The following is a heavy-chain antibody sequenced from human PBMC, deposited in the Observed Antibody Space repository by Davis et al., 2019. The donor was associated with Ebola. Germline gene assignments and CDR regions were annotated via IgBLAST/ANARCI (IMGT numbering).Heavy chain of an antibody. V-gene: IGHV3-11*04. CDR1: GFTFSDYY. CDR2: ISSSGSTI. Sequence: GESLKISCAASGFTFSDYYMSWIRQAPGKGLEWVSYISSSGSTIYYADSVKGRFTISRDNAKNSLYLQMNSLRAEDTAVYYCARDGVDCSGGSCYSKFFDYWGQGTLVTVSS. D-gene: IGHD2-15*01. J-gene: IGHJ4*02. CDR3: ARDGVDCSGGSCYSKFFDY.